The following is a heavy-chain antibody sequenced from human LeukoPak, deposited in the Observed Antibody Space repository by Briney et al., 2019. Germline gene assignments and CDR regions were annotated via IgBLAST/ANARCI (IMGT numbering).Heavy chain of an antibody. CDR2: IYYSGST. CDR1: GGSISSSSYF. D-gene: IGHD3-22*01. V-gene: IGHV4-39*07. Sequence: SETLSLTCTVSGGSISSSSYFWGWIRQPPGKGLEWIGSIYYSGSTYYNPSLKSRVTISLDTSKNHFSLKLSSVTAADTAVYYCARGRGSWYDSSGSPYIRFDYWGQGTLVTVSS. CDR3: ARGRGSWYDSSGSPYIRFDY. J-gene: IGHJ4*02.